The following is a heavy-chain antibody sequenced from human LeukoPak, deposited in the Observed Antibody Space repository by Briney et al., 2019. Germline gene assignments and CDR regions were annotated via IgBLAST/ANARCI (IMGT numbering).Heavy chain of an antibody. CDR2: IKSKTDGGTT. Sequence: PGGSLRLSCAASGFTFSNAWMSWVRQAPGKGLEWVGRIKSKTDGGTTDYAAPVKGRFTISRDDSKNTLYLQMNSLKTEDTAVYYCTTGVLSFGEPQSYFDYWGQGTLVTVSS. CDR3: TTGVLSFGEPQSYFDY. J-gene: IGHJ4*02. V-gene: IGHV3-15*01. CDR1: GFTFSNAW. D-gene: IGHD3-10*01.